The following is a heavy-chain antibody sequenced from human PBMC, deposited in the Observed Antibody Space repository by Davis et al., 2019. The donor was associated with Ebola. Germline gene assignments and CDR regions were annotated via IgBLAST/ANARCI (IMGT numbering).Heavy chain of an antibody. V-gene: IGHV3-21*04. J-gene: IGHJ4*02. CDR1: GFTFSSYS. CDR2: ISSSSSYI. Sequence: GESLKISCAASGFTFSSYSMNWVRQAPGKGLEWVSSISSSSSYIYYADSVKGRFTISRDNAKNSLYLQMNSLRAEDTAVYYCAKDSEWELLGSFDYWGQGTLVTVSS. CDR3: AKDSEWELLGSFDY. D-gene: IGHD1-26*01.